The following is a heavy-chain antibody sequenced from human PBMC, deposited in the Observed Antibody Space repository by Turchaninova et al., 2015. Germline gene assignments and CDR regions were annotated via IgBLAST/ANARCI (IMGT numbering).Heavy chain of an antibody. CDR1: GGSFSDNS. Sequence: QVRLQQWGAGLLKPSETLSLTCAVYGGSFSDNSWNWIRQPPGKGLEWIGEITQSGSTKYNPSLKSRVTISVDTSKTLFSLKLKSVTAADTAVYYCARHVWSRGYFDLWGRGILVTVSS. V-gene: IGHV4-34*01. CDR3: ARHVWSRGYFDL. CDR2: ITQSGST. J-gene: IGHJ2*01. D-gene: IGHD3-16*01.